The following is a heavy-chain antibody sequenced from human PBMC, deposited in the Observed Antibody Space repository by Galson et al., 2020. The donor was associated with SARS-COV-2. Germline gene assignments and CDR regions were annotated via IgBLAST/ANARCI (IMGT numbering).Heavy chain of an antibody. J-gene: IGHJ5*02. CDR1: GYTLTELS. Sequence: ASVKVSCTASGYTLTELSMHWVRQAPGKGLEWMGGFDPEDGETIYAQKFQGRVTMTEDTSTDTAYMELSSLRSEDTAVYYCATAPPYCSSTSCYVGGFEPGRQGTLVTVSA. CDR3: ATAPPYCSSTSCYVGGFEP. D-gene: IGHD2-2*01. V-gene: IGHV1-24*01. CDR2: FDPEDGET.